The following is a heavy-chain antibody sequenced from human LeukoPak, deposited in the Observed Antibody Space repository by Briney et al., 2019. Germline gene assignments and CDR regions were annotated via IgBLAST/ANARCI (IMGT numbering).Heavy chain of an antibody. CDR2: IYPGDSET. CDR3: ARHPTDYYDSSGYFSDY. V-gene: IGHV5-51*01. Sequence: GESLKISFKGSGYSFTTYWIGWVRQMPGKGLEWMGVIYPGDSETRYSPSFQGQVTISADKSISTAYLQWSSLKASDTAMYYCARHPTDYYDSSGYFSDYWGQGTLVTVSS. J-gene: IGHJ4*02. D-gene: IGHD3-22*01. CDR1: GYSFTTYW.